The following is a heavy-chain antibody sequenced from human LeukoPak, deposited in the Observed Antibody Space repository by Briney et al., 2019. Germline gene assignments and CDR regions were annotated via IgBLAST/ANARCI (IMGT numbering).Heavy chain of an antibody. J-gene: IGHJ4*02. CDR1: GFTFSSYA. CDR3: AKVTYYYDSSGYFDY. CDR2: ISGSGGST. V-gene: IGHV3-23*01. D-gene: IGHD3-22*01. Sequence: PGGSLRLSCAASGFTFSSYAMSWVRQAPEKGLEWVSAISGSGGSTYYADSVKGRFTISRDNSKNTLYLQMNSLRAEDTAVYYCAKVTYYYDSSGYFDYWGQGTLVTVSS.